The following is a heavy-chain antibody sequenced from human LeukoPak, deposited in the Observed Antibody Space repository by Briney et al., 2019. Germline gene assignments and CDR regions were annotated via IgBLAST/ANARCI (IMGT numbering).Heavy chain of an antibody. V-gene: IGHV3-23*01. CDR1: GFTFSSYA. J-gene: IGHJ3*02. D-gene: IGHD2-15*01. CDR3: ARDYCSGGSCYRNDAFDI. CDR2: ISGSGGST. Sequence: GGSLRLSCAASGFTFSSYAMSWVCQAPGKGLEWVSAISGSGGSTYYADSVKGRFTISRDNSKNTLYLQMNSLRAEDTAVYYCARDYCSGGSCYRNDAFDIWGQGTMVTVSS.